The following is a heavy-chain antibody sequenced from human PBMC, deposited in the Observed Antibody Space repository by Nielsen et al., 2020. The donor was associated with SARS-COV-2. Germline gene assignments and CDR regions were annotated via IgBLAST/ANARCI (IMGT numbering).Heavy chain of an antibody. D-gene: IGHD3-10*01. CDR2: ISHDGATK. CDR3: VRARVIISVSGGRFAFDY. CDR1: GFAFSHSS. J-gene: IGHJ4*02. Sequence: GESLKISCAASGFAFSHSSFHWVRQSPGKGLEWLTVISHDGATKHYDDSVKGRFTISRDDSKRTLYLQMNSLRLEDTAVYYCVRARVIISVSGGRFAFDYWGQGTLVTVSS. V-gene: IGHV3-30*04.